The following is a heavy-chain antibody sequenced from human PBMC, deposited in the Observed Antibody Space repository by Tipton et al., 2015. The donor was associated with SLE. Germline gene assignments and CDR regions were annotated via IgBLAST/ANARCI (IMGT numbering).Heavy chain of an antibody. J-gene: IGHJ4*02. CDR1: GVSISSGSYH. CDR3: ASHSYYYDSRASYYFFDY. V-gene: IGHV4-61*02. CDR2: IYSGGSS. D-gene: IGHD3-22*01. Sequence: TLSLTCTVSGVSISSGSYHWSWIRQPAGKGLQWIGRIYSGGSSNYNPSLKGRVTISEDRSENQFSLRLTAVTAADTAVYYCASHSYYYDSRASYYFFDYWGQGTLVTVSS.